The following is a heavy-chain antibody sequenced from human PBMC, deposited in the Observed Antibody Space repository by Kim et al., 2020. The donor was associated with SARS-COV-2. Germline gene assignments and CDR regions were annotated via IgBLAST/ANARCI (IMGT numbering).Heavy chain of an antibody. Sequence: GGSLRLSCAASGFTFSSYGMHWVRQAPGKGLEWVAVIWYDGSNKYYADSVKGRFTISRDNSKNTLYLQMNSLRAEDTAVYYCAKDPGYYGSGSEEFGYFDYWGQGTLVTVSS. V-gene: IGHV3-33*06. CDR1: GFTFSSYG. CDR3: AKDPGYYGSGSEEFGYFDY. J-gene: IGHJ4*02. D-gene: IGHD3-10*01. CDR2: IWYDGSNK.